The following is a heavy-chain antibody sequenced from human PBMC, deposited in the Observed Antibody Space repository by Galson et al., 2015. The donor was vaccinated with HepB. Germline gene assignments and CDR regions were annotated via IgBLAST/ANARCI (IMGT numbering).Heavy chain of an antibody. CDR1: GFTVNNVH. V-gene: IGHV3-66*02. J-gene: IGHJ4*02. CDR2: IYAGGST. Sequence: SLRLPCAASGFTVNNVHMSWVRQAPGKGLEWVSLIYAGGSTYYADSVKGRFTISRDKFKNTLYLQINSLRPEDTAVYYCARLQVADFWSGSYYFDYWGQGTLVTVSS. D-gene: IGHD3-3*01. CDR3: ARLQVADFWSGSYYFDY.